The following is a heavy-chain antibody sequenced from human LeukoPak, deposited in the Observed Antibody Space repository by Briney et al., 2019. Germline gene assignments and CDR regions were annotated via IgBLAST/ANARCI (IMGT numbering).Heavy chain of an antibody. CDR2: IYHSGTT. Sequence: KPSETLSLTCTVSGYSMSSSDYWGWIRQPPGKGLEWIGSIYHSGTTYYNPSLESRVTISVDTSKNQISLKLRSVTAADTAVYYCAREAPIFDSGNYYKSLGYWGQGTLVTVSS. J-gene: IGHJ4*02. V-gene: IGHV4-38-2*02. CDR3: AREAPIFDSGNYYKSLGY. CDR1: GYSMSSSDY. D-gene: IGHD3-10*01.